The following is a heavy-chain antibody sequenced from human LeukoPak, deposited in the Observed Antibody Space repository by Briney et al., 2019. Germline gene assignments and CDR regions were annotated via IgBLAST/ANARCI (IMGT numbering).Heavy chain of an antibody. CDR2: ISGGGGST. Sequence: GGSLRLSCAASGFTFSSYDMSWVRQAPGKGLEWVSTISGGGGSTCFADSVKGRFTISRDNSKNTLYLQMNSLRAEDTAVYYCARSSALEGGYSIDYWGQGTLVTVSS. J-gene: IGHJ4*02. V-gene: IGHV3-23*01. CDR1: GFTFSSYD. D-gene: IGHD4-11*01. CDR3: ARSSALEGGYSIDY.